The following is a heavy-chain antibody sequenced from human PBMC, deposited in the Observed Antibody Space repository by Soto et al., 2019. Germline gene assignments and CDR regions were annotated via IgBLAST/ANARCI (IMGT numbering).Heavy chain of an antibody. Sequence: SVKVSCKASGGTFSSYAISWVRQAPGQGLDWMGGIIPIFGTANYAQKFQGRVTITADESTSTAYMELSSLRSEDTAVYYCARGSPYDSSGYFGGYYFDYWGQGTLVTVSS. CDR3: ARGSPYDSSGYFGGYYFDY. D-gene: IGHD3-22*01. CDR2: IIPIFGTA. CDR1: GGTFSSYA. V-gene: IGHV1-69*13. J-gene: IGHJ4*02.